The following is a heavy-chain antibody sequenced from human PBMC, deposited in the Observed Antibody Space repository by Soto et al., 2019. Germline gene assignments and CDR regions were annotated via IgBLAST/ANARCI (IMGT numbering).Heavy chain of an antibody. CDR1: GFAFSSHP. CDR3: ARRAFGSSRSFDI. V-gene: IGHV3-23*01. CDR2: ISDSGGLT. J-gene: IGHJ3*02. D-gene: IGHD6-6*01. Sequence: GGSLRLSCAASGFAFSSHPMSWVRQAPERGLEWVSGISDSGGLTYNADSVKGRFTISGDNSKNTLYLQMNSLRAEDTALYYCARRAFGSSRSFDIWGQGTMVNVSS.